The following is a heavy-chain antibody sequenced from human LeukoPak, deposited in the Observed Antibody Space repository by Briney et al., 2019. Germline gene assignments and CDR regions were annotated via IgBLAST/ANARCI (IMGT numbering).Heavy chain of an antibody. Sequence: SETLSLTCTVSGGSISSYYWSWIRQPAVKGLEWIGRIYTSGSTNYNPSLKSRVTMSVDTSKNQFSLKLSSVTAADTAVYYCASGASRDGYHSFDYWGQGTLVTVSS. CDR2: IYTSGST. CDR1: GGSISSYY. CDR3: ASGASRDGYHSFDY. J-gene: IGHJ4*02. V-gene: IGHV4-4*07. D-gene: IGHD5-12*01.